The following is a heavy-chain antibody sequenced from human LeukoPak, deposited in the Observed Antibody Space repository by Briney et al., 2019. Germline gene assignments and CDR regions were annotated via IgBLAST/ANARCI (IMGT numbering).Heavy chain of an antibody. CDR3: ARGINYFYYMDV. Sequence: PSETLSLTCTVSGGSISSNSYYWGWVRQPPGKGLEWIGSIFYYGSTYYNPSLKSRVTISVDTSKNQFSLKLSSVTAADTAVYYCARGINYFYYMDVWGKGTTVTVSS. CDR1: GGSISSNSYY. J-gene: IGHJ6*03. V-gene: IGHV4-39*07. D-gene: IGHD3-3*02. CDR2: IFYYGST.